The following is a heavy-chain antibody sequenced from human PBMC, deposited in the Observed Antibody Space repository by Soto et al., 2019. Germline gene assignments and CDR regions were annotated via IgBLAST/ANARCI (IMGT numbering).Heavy chain of an antibody. J-gene: IGHJ6*03. V-gene: IGHV5-51*01. CDR2: IYPGDSDT. CDR1: GYSFTSYW. Sequence: GESLKISCKGSGYSFTSYWIGWVRQMPGKGLEWMGIIYPGDSDTRYSPSFQGQVTISADKSISTAYLQWSSLKASDTAMYYCARHTLGYCSSTSCYNYYYMDVWGKGTTVTVSS. D-gene: IGHD2-2*02. CDR3: ARHTLGYCSSTSCYNYYYMDV.